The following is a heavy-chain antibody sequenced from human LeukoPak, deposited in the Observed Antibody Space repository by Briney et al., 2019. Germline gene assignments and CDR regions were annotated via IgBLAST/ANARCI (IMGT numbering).Heavy chain of an antibody. CDR3: AREFRVLPDM. Sequence: GGSLRLSCAASGFTFSTYWMHWVRQAPGKGLVWVSRINSDGSSTNYADSVKGRFTVSRDNAKNTLYLQMNSLRAEDTAVYYCAREFRVLPDMWGQGTMVTVSS. V-gene: IGHV3-74*01. J-gene: IGHJ3*02. CDR1: GFTFSTYW. CDR2: INSDGSST. D-gene: IGHD3-10*01.